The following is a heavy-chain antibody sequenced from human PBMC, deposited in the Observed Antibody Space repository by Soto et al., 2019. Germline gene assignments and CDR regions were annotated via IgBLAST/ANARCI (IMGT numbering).Heavy chain of an antibody. J-gene: IGHJ4*02. CDR1: GDTFTNSA. CDR3: AREGSRSGRPRPHTYIDY. D-gene: IGHD6-13*01. Sequence: ASVKVSCKASGDTFTNSAFIWVRQAPGQGLEWMGWISAYNGNTDYEQKFQGRVTMTTDTSTSTAHMELRSLRSDDTAVYYCAREGSRSGRPRPHTYIDYWGQGTLVTSPQ. V-gene: IGHV1-18*01. CDR2: ISAYNGNT.